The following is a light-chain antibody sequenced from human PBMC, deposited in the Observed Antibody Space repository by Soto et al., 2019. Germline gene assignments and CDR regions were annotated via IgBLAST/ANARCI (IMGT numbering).Light chain of an antibody. CDR2: LNT. V-gene: IGLV1-44*01. CDR3: AAWDDNVYV. CDR1: SSNIGRNP. J-gene: IGLJ1*01. Sequence: QSVLTQRPSASGTPGQRVIISCSGGSSNIGRNPVNWYQKFPGTAPKLLISLNTQRPSGVPDRFSGSKSGTSASLAISGLRSEDEADYYCAAWDDNVYVFGTGTKVTVL.